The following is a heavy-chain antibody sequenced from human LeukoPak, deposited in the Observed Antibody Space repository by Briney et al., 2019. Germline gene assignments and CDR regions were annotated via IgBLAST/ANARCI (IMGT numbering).Heavy chain of an antibody. CDR1: GYTFTSYA. V-gene: IGHV1-3*01. CDR2: INAGNGNT. CDR3: ARDYRGYGSGAPFDS. Sequence: ASVKVSCKASGYTFTSYAMHWVRQAPGQRLEWMGWINAGNGNTKYSQKFQGRVTITRDTSASTAYMELSSLRSEDTAVYYCARDYRGYGSGAPFDSWGQGTLVTVSS. D-gene: IGHD3-10*01. J-gene: IGHJ4*02.